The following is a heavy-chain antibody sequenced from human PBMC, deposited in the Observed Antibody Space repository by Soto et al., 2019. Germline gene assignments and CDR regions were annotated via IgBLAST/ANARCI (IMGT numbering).Heavy chain of an antibody. J-gene: IGHJ4*02. Sequence: SETLSLTCTVSGGSISSYYWSWIRQPPGKGLEWIGYIYYSGSTNYNPSLKGRVTISVDTSKNQFSLKLSSVTAADTAVYYCARQNKVVAATFDYWGQGTLVTVSS. V-gene: IGHV4-59*08. CDR2: IYYSGST. D-gene: IGHD2-15*01. CDR3: ARQNKVVAATFDY. CDR1: GGSISSYY.